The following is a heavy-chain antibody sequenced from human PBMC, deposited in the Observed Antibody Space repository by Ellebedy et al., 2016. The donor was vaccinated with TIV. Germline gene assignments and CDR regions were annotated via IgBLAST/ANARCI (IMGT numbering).Heavy chain of an antibody. Sequence: ASVKVSXKASSYTFTSYGISWVRQAPGQGLEWMGWISVYNGNANYAQRLQGRVTMTTDTSTSTAYMELRSLRSDDTAVYYCARRGVVPAAPTYYYYYMDVWGKGTTVTVSS. D-gene: IGHD2-2*01. CDR2: ISVYNGNA. J-gene: IGHJ6*03. CDR1: SYTFTSYG. V-gene: IGHV1-18*01. CDR3: ARRGVVPAAPTYYYYYMDV.